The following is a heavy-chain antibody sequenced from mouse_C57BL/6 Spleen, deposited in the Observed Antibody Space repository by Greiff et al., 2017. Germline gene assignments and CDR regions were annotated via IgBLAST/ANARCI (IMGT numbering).Heavy chain of an antibody. CDR2: ISYSGST. J-gene: IGHJ4*01. CDR1: GYSITSDY. Sequence: VQLKESGPGLAKPSQTLSLTCSVTGYSITSDYWNWIRKFPGNKLEYMGYISYSGSTYYNPSLKSRISITRDTSKNQYYLQSNSVTTEDTATYYCARSPYSNLYYYAMDYWGQGTSVTVSS. D-gene: IGHD2-5*01. V-gene: IGHV3-8*01. CDR3: ARSPYSNLYYYAMDY.